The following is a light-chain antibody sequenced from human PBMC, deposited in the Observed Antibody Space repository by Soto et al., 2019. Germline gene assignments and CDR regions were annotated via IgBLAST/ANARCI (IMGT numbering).Light chain of an antibody. V-gene: IGLV1-40*01. CDR3: QSYDSSLSGYV. CDR1: SSNIGAGYD. Sequence: QSVLTQPPSVSGAPGERVTISCTGSSSNIGAGYDVHWFQQLPGTAPKLLIYTNNNRPSGVPDRFSGSKSATSASLAISGLQAEDEADYYCQSYDSSLSGYVFGTGTKSPS. CDR2: TNN. J-gene: IGLJ1*01.